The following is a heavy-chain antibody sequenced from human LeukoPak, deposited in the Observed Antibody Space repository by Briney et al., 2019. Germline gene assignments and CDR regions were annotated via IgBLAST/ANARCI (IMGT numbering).Heavy chain of an antibody. CDR1: GGSFSGYY. CDR2: INHSGST. Sequence: SETLSLTCAVYGGSFSGYYWSWIRQPPGKGLEWIGEINHSGSTNHKPSLKSLVTISVDTSKNQFSLKLSSVTAADTAVYYCARGREYDILTGYDPRDNWFDPWGQGTLVTVSS. CDR3: ARGREYDILTGYDPRDNWFDP. D-gene: IGHD3-9*01. V-gene: IGHV4-34*01. J-gene: IGHJ5*02.